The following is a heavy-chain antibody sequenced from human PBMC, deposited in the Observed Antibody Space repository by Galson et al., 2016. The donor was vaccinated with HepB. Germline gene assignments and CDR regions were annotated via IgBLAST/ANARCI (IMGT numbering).Heavy chain of an antibody. J-gene: IGHJ4*02. Sequence: SLRLSCAASGFTFSTSPMSWVRRAPGKGLEWLSSISGSGDRTYYTDSVKGRFTISRDNSKSTVTLQMSSLTADDTAVYYCAKGPRYSYSRVWFFDFWGQGTLVTVS. CDR3: AKGPRYSYSRVWFFDF. D-gene: IGHD6-13*01. V-gene: IGHV3-23*01. CDR2: ISGSGDRT. CDR1: GFTFSTSP.